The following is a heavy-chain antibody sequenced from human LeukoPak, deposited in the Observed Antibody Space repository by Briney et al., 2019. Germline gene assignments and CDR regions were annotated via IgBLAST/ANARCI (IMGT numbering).Heavy chain of an antibody. CDR2: IKPDGSEE. CDR1: GFTFSSFW. Sequence: PGGSLRLSCAASGFTFSSFWMSWVRQAPGKGLEWVANIKPDGSEEFYVDSVKGRFTISRDNAKNSLYVQMNSLRAEDTAVYYCASDWGYTSSWDRFEYWGQGTLVTVSS. D-gene: IGHD6-13*01. J-gene: IGHJ4*02. CDR3: ASDWGYTSSWDRFEY. V-gene: IGHV3-7*05.